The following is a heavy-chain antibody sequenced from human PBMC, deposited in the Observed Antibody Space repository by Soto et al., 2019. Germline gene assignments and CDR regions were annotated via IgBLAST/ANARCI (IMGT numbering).Heavy chain of an antibody. Sequence: GGSLRLSCAASGFTFSIYAMSWVRQAPGKGLEWVTSISGRDDSTYYADSVKGRFTISRDNSKNTLFLQMSSLRAEDTAVYYCAKDRLSGSYHRYFDHWGQGTLVTVSS. CDR2: ISGRDDST. D-gene: IGHD1-26*01. J-gene: IGHJ4*02. CDR1: GFTFSIYA. V-gene: IGHV3-23*01. CDR3: AKDRLSGSYHRYFDH.